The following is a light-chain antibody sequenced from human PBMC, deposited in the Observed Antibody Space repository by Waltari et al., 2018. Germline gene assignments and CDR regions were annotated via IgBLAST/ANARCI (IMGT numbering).Light chain of an antibody. J-gene: IGKJ1*01. CDR3: QMYVRLPVT. CDR2: DAS. Sequence: LSLSPGERATLSCRASQSVGRSLAWYQQKPGQAPRLLIYDASKRATGIPERVSGSGSGTDFSLTISRLEPEDFAVYYCQMYVRLPVTFGQGTKVEIK. CDR1: QSVGRS. V-gene: IGKV3-20*01.